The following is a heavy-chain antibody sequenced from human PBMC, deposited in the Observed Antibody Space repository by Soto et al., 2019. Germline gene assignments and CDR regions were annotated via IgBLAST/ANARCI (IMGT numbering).Heavy chain of an antibody. V-gene: IGHV3-11*01. CDR2: ISSSGSTI. Sequence: PGGSLRLSCAASGFTFSDYYMSWIRQAPGKGLEWVSYISSSGSTIYYADSVKGRFTISRDNAKNSLYLQMNSLRAEDTAVYYCARAPWDYCSGGSCYPYYYYGMDVWGQGTTVTVSS. D-gene: IGHD2-15*01. CDR1: GFTFSDYY. J-gene: IGHJ6*02. CDR3: ARAPWDYCSGGSCYPYYYYGMDV.